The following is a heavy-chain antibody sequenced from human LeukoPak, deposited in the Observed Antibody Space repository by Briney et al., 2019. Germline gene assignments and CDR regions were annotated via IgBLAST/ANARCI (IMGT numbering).Heavy chain of an antibody. CDR3: ADNPPDYYYYYMDV. CDR1: GFSFSSHG. J-gene: IGHJ6*03. V-gene: IGHV3-23*01. D-gene: IGHD1-14*01. CDR2: ISPSGDIT. Sequence: PGGSLRLSCAGSGFSFSSHGMNWVRQAPGKGLEWVSGISPSGDITYYTDSVRGRFTISRDNFKNTLSLQVDSLRAEDTAMYYCADNPPDYYYYYMDVWGKGTTVTISS.